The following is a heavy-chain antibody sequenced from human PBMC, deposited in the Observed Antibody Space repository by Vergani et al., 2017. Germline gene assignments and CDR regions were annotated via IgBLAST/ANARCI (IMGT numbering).Heavy chain of an antibody. CDR1: GGSFSGYY. V-gene: IGHV4-34*01. Sequence: QVQLQQWGAGLLKPSETLSLPCAVYGGSFSGYYWSWIRQPPGKGLEWIGEINHSGTTNYNPSLKSRVTISIDTSKNQFSLKLSSVSAADTAVYYCASINSSGYYYFDYWGQGTLVTVSS. CDR3: ASINSSGYYYFDY. CDR2: INHSGTT. J-gene: IGHJ4*02. D-gene: IGHD3-22*01.